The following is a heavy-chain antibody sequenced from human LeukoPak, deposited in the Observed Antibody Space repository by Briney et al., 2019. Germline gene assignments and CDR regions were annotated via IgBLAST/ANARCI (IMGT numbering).Heavy chain of an antibody. CDR2: IYYSGST. D-gene: IGHD1-26*01. Sequence: SETLSLTCTVSGGSISSSSYYWGWIRQPPGKGLEWIRSIYYSGSTYYNPSLKSRVTISVDTSKNQFSLKLSSVTAADTAVYYCARHSGSYNDYFDYWGQGTLVTVSS. CDR1: GGSISSSSYY. CDR3: ARHSGSYNDYFDY. V-gene: IGHV4-39*01. J-gene: IGHJ4*02.